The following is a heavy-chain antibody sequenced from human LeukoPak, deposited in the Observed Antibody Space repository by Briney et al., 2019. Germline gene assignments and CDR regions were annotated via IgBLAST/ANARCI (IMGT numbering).Heavy chain of an antibody. J-gene: IGHJ4*02. CDR3: AKHFNYCSGGSCYWGFVGY. CDR1: GFTFHNFA. Sequence: GGSLRLSCAASGFTFHNFAMSWVRQAPGKGLEWVSAISGSGGSAYYADSVKGRFTISRDNSKNTLYLQMNSLRAEDTAVYYCAKHFNYCSGGSCYWGFVGYWGQGTLVTVSS. V-gene: IGHV3-23*01. CDR2: ISGSGGSA. D-gene: IGHD2-15*01.